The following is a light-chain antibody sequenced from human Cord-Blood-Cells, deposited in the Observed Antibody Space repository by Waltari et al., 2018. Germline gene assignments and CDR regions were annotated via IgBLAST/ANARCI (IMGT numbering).Light chain of an antibody. CDR3: AAWDDSLNGPV. CDR2: SNK. V-gene: IGLV1-44*01. CDR1: SSNIGSNT. Sequence: QSVLTQPPSASGTPWQRVTISCSGSSSNIGSNTVNWYQQLPGTAPKLLIYSNKQRPSGVPDRFSGSKSGTSASLAISGLQSEDEADYYCAAWDDSLNGPVFGGGTKLTVL. J-gene: IGLJ3*02.